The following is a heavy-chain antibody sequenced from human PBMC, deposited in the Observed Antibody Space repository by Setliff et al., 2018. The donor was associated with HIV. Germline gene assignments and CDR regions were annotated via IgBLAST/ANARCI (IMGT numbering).Heavy chain of an antibody. CDR1: GGSINNYY. Sequence: SETLSLTCTVSGGSINNYYWSWIRQSPGKGLEWIGYIHYSGSTYFNPSLKSRVSISTDTSKNQFSLKLTSVTAADTAVYYCASRDTSRYFDDYWGQGTLVTVSS. CDR2: IHYSGST. V-gene: IGHV4-30-4*08. CDR3: ASRDTSRYFDDY. J-gene: IGHJ4*02. D-gene: IGHD3-22*01.